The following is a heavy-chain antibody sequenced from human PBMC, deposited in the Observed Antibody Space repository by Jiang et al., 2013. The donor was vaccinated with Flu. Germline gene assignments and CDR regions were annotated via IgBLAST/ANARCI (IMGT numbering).Heavy chain of an antibody. CDR3: AREAAGGSGYLYWFRP. V-gene: IGHV4-31*02. D-gene: IGHD5-12*01. Sequence: GHIYYNGGTYYNPSLNTRLTISLDTSINQFSLKLTSVTAADTAVYYCAREAAGGSGYLYWFRPVGRGTLVTVPS. J-gene: IGHJ5*02. CDR2: IYYNGGT.